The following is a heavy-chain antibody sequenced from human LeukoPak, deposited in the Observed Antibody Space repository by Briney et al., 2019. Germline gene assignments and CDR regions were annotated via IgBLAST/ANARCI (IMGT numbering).Heavy chain of an antibody. V-gene: IGHV3-30*18. J-gene: IGHJ4*02. CDR1: GFTFSSYG. D-gene: IGHD5-18*01. CDR2: ISYDGSNK. Sequence: GGSLRLSCAASGFTFSSYGMHWGRQAPGKGLEWVAIISYDGSNKYYADSVKGRFTISRDNSKNTVFLQMNSLRVDDTAVYYCAKDDGYRYDNGGWFDYWGQGTLVTVSS. CDR3: AKDDGYRYDNGGWFDY.